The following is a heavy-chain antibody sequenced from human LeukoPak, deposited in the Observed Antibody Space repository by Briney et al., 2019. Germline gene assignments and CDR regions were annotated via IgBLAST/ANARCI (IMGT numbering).Heavy chain of an antibody. Sequence: GGSLRLSCAASGFTFSTYAMTWVRQAPGKGLEWVSGISNGGVATYYADSVKGRFTVSRDNSKNTLYLQMNSLRADDTAIYYCAKGPDKYCTAGSCYGASWGQGTQVTVSS. V-gene: IGHV3-23*01. CDR3: AKGPDKYCTAGSCYGAS. CDR1: GFTFSTYA. D-gene: IGHD2-15*01. J-gene: IGHJ5*02. CDR2: ISNGGVAT.